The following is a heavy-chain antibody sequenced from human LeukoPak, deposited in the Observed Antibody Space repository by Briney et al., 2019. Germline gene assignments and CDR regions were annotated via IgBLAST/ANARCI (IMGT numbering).Heavy chain of an antibody. CDR3: AVEMRRDFWSGYSGYYYMDV. J-gene: IGHJ6*03. V-gene: IGHV4-39*07. CDR2: IYYSGST. D-gene: IGHD3-3*01. CDR1: GGSISSSSYY. Sequence: PSETLSLTCTVSGGSISSSSYYWGWIRQPPGKGLEWIGSIYYSGSTYYNPSLKSRVTISVDTSKNQFSLKLSSVTAADTAVYYCAVEMRRDFWSGYSGYYYMDVWGKGTTVTVSS.